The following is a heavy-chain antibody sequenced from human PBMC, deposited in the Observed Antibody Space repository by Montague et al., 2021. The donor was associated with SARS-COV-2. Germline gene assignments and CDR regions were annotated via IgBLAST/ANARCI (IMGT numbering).Heavy chain of an antibody. Sequence: SETLSLTCTVSGASFNSNRHFWGWTRQAPGKGLEWIGSIFSSGSTFYNPSLKTRVSISVDTSGNRLSLKLTSVAATDTAMYFCARAESYDSSGFLSDPFDVWGQGTMVTVSS. CDR2: IFSSGST. CDR3: ARAESYDSSGFLSDPFDV. D-gene: IGHD3-22*01. V-gene: IGHV4-39*02. J-gene: IGHJ3*01. CDR1: GASFNSNRHF.